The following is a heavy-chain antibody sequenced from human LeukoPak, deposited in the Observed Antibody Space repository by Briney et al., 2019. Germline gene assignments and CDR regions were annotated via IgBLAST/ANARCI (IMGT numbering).Heavy chain of an antibody. D-gene: IGHD6-13*01. CDR2: INHSGST. CDR1: GGSFSGYY. V-gene: IGHV4-34*01. CDR3: ASRIAAAATRRFDY. J-gene: IGHJ4*02. Sequence: SETLSLTCAVYGGSFSGYYWSWIRQPPGKGLEWIGEINHSGSTNYNPSLKSRVTISVDTSKNQFSLKLSSVTAADTAVYYCASRIAAAATRRFDYWGQGTLVTVSS.